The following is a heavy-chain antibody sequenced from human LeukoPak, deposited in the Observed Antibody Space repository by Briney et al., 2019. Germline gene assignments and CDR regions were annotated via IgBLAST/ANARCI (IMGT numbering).Heavy chain of an antibody. CDR3: TRGAIAVAVDAIDI. CDR1: GYTFTGYF. V-gene: IGHV1-2*02. Sequence: ASVKVSCKASGYTFTGYFMHWVRQAPGRGLEWMGWINPNSGVTNYAQMFQGRVTLTRDTSISTAYMDLSRLRSDDTALYYCTRGAIAVAVDAIDIWGQGTMLTVSS. CDR2: INPNSGVT. J-gene: IGHJ3*02. D-gene: IGHD6-19*01.